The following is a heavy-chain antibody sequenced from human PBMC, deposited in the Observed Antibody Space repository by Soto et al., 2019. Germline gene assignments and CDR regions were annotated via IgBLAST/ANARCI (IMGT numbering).Heavy chain of an antibody. CDR3: ARDLLDSSSSQPDNRFDP. V-gene: IGHV1-69*13. CDR2: IIPIFGTA. J-gene: IGHJ5*02. CDR1: GGTFSSYA. D-gene: IGHD6-6*01. Sequence: SVKVSCKASGGTFSSYAISWVRQAPGQGLEWMGGIIPIFGTANYAQKFQGRVTITADESTSTAYMELSSLRSEDTAVYYCARDLLDSSSSQPDNRFDPWAQGTLVTVSS.